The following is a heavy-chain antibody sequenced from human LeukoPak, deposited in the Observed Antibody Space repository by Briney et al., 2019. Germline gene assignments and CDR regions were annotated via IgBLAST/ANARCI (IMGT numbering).Heavy chain of an antibody. CDR2: IYSSGST. V-gene: IGHV4-4*07. Sequence: SETLSLTCTVSGGSTSSYYWSWIRQPAGKGLEWIGRIYSSGSTNYNPSLKSRVTMSIDTSKNQFSLKLSSVTAADTAVYYCATADSTSWVDYWGQGTLVTVSS. J-gene: IGHJ4*02. D-gene: IGHD2-2*01. CDR3: ATADSTSWVDY. CDR1: GGSTSSYY.